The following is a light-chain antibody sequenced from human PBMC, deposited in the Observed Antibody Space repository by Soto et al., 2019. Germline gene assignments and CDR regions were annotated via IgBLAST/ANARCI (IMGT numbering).Light chain of an antibody. CDR2: AAS. Sequence: DLQMTQSPSSLSASVGDRVTITCRASQSISSSLNWYQQKPGKAPKLLIYAASTLQSGVPSRFSGSGSGTYFTLTINSLQPEDFATYYCQQSYTIPLAFGGGTKVEIK. CDR3: QQSYTIPLA. CDR1: QSISSS. J-gene: IGKJ4*01. V-gene: IGKV1-39*01.